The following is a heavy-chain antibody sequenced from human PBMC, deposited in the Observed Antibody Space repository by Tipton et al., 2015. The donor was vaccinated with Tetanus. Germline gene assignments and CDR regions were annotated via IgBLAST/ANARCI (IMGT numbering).Heavy chain of an antibody. CDR1: GGSINKGAYT. CDR2: IFHTGGT. J-gene: IGHJ5*01. D-gene: IGHD3-10*01. V-gene: IGHV4-30-2*06. Sequence: TLSLTCTVSGGSINKGAYTWSWIRQSPGKGLEWIGYIFHTGGTYYNPSLKSRVTISVDGPKNQFSLNLKSVTAADTAVYYCARSHGSGGLLWFDSWGQGTLVTVSS. CDR3: ARSHGSGGLLWFDS.